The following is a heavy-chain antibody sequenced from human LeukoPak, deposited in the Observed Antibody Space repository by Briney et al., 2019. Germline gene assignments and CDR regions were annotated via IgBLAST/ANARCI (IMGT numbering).Heavy chain of an antibody. CDR3: AREEILTGTSYYYYYMDV. CDR1: GYTFTSYG. CDR2: ISAYNGNT. J-gene: IGHJ6*03. V-gene: IGHV1-18*01. Sequence: GASVKVSCKASGYTFTSYGISWVRQAPGQGLEWMGWISAYNGNTNYAQKLQGRVTMTTDTSTSTAYMELRSLRSDDTAVYYCAREEILTGTSYYYYYMDVWGKGTTVTVSS. D-gene: IGHD3-9*01.